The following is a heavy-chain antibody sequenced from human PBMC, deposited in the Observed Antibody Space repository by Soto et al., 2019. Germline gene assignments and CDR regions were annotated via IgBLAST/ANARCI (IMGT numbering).Heavy chain of an antibody. D-gene: IGHD6-19*01. CDR3: ARRKIAVAGTRAFDI. J-gene: IGHJ3*02. V-gene: IGHV5-51*01. CDR2: IYPGDSDT. CDR1: GYSFTSYW. Sequence: XESPKTFGKGSGYSFTSYWIGWVRQMPGKGLEWMGIIYPGDSDTRYSPSFQGQVTISADKSISTAYLQWSSLKASDTAMYYCARRKIAVAGTRAFDIWGQGTMVTVSS.